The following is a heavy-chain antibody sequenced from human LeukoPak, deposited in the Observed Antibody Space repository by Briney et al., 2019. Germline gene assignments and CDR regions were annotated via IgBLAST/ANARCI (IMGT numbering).Heavy chain of an antibody. CDR2: IYTSGST. CDR1: GGSISSGSYY. J-gene: IGHJ6*02. D-gene: IGHD5-18*01. Sequence: SQTLSLTCTVSGGSISSGSYYWSWIRRPAGKGLEWIGRIYTSGSTNYNPSLKSRVTISVDTSKNQFSLKLSSVTAADTAVYYCARGYTTLTAMVSYYYYGMDVWGQGTTVTVSS. V-gene: IGHV4-61*02. CDR3: ARGYTTLTAMVSYYYYGMDV.